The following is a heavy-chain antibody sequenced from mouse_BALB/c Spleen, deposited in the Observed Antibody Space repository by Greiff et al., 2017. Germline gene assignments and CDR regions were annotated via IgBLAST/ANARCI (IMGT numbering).Heavy chain of an antibody. CDR3: ARWDYSLYWYFDV. V-gene: IGHV1-14*01. CDR1: GYTFTSYV. Sequence: VQLKQSGPELVKPGASVKMSCKASGYTFTSYVMHWVKQKPGQGLEWIGYINPYNDGTKYNEKFKGKATLTSDKSSSTAYMELSSLTSEDSAVYYCARWDYSLYWYFDVWGAGTTVTVSS. D-gene: IGHD1-1*01. CDR2: INPYNDGT. J-gene: IGHJ1*01.